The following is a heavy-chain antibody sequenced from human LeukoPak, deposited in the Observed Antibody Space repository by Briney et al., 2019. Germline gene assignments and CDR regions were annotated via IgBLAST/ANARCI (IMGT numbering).Heavy chain of an antibody. V-gene: IGHV3-7*03. CDR1: GLALSSHW. J-gene: IGHJ6*02. Sequence: TGGSLRLSCAASGLALSSHWMTWVRQVPGRGPEWVANVNRDGSETYYLDSVKGRFTISKDNAKNSLYLQMNSLRAEDTALYHCARNNGMDVWGQGTTVIVSS. CDR2: VNRDGSET. CDR3: ARNNGMDV.